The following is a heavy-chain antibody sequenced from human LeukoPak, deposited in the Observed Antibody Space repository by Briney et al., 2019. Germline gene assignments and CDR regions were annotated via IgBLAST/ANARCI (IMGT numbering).Heavy chain of an antibody. CDR2: IYYSGST. D-gene: IGHD2-8*01. J-gene: IGHJ4*02. V-gene: IGHV4-31*03. CDR3: ARVPLGGANAIAFVDY. CDR1: GGSISSGGYY. Sequence: SQNLSLTCTVSGGSISSGGYYWSWIRQHPGKGLEWIGYIYYSGSTYYNPSLKSRVTISVDTSKNQFSLKLSSVTAADTAVYYCARVPLGGANAIAFVDYWGQGTLVTVSS.